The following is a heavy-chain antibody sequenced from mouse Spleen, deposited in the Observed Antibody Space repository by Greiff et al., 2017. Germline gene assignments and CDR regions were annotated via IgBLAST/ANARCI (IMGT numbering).Heavy chain of an antibody. CDR3: ARDDWDGFYAMDY. J-gene: IGHJ4*01. CDR2: INSNGGST. V-gene: IGHV5-6-3*01. D-gene: IGHD4-1*01. Sequence: EVQRVESGGGLVQPGGSLKLSCAASGFTFSSYGMSWVRQTPDKRLELVATINSNGGSTYYPDSVKGRFTISRDNAKNTLYLQMSSLKSEDTAMYYCARDDWDGFYAMDYWGQGTSVTVSS. CDR1: GFTFSSYG.